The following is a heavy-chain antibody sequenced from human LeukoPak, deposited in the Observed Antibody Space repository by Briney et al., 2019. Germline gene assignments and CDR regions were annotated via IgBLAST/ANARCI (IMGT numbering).Heavy chain of an antibody. CDR3: AKDENGGYCVF. Sequence: GGSLRLSCAASRFTFSSYSMNWVRQAPGKGLEWVSSISSSSSYIYYADSVKGRFTISRDNSKNTLYLQMNSLRAEDTAVYYCAKDENGGYCVFWGQGTLVTVSS. J-gene: IGHJ4*02. CDR2: ISSSSSYI. V-gene: IGHV3-21*01. CDR1: RFTFSSYS. D-gene: IGHD2-21*01.